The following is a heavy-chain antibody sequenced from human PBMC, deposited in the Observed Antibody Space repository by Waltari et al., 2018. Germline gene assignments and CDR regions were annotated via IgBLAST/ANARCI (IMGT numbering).Heavy chain of an antibody. V-gene: IGHV4-34*01. Sequence: QVQLQQWGAGLLKPSETLSLTCAVYGGSFSGYYWSWIRKPPGKGLEWIGEINHSGSTNYNPSLKSRVTISVDTSKNQFSLKLSSVTAADTAVYYCARALLGLGYSSGYLDYWGQGTLVTVSS. CDR2: INHSGST. CDR3: ARALLGLGYSSGYLDY. CDR1: GGSFSGYY. D-gene: IGHD6-19*01. J-gene: IGHJ4*02.